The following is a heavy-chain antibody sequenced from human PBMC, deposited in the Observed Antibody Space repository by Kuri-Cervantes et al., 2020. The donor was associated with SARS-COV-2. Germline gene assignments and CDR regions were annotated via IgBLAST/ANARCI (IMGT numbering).Heavy chain of an antibody. V-gene: IGHV4-34*01. CDR2: INHSGST. CDR1: GGSFSGYY. CDR3: ARGRIAAAGKTFDY. D-gene: IGHD6-13*01. Sequence: SETLSLTCAVYGGSFSGYYWSWIRQPPGKGLEWIGEINHSGSTNYNPSLKSRVTISVDTSKNQFSLKLSSVTAADTAVYYCARGRIAAAGKTFDYCGQGTLVTVSS. J-gene: IGHJ4*02.